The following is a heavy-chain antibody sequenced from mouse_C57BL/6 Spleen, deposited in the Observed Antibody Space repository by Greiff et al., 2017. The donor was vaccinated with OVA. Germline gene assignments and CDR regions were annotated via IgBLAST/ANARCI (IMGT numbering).Heavy chain of an antibody. Sequence: QVQLKESGPELVKPGASVKISCKASGYAFSSSWMNWVKQRPGKGLEWIGRIYPGDGDTNYNGKFKGKATLTADKSSSTAYMQLSSLTSEDSAVYFCASSNSGWFAYWGQGTLVTVSA. D-gene: IGHD3-1*01. CDR3: ASSNSGWFAY. V-gene: IGHV1-82*01. CDR2: IYPGDGDT. J-gene: IGHJ3*01. CDR1: GYAFSSSW.